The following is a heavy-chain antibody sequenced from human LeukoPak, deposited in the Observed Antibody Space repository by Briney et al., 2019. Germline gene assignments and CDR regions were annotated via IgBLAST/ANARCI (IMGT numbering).Heavy chain of an antibody. CDR3: ARDVSLVPAPPAGPYY. D-gene: IGHD2-8*01. Sequence: GRSLRLSCAASGFTFSSYAMHWVRQAPGKGLEWVAVISYDGSNKYYADSVKGRFTISRDNSKNTLYLQMNSLRAEDTAVYYCARDVSLVPAPPAGPYYWGQGTLVTGSS. CDR1: GFTFSSYA. J-gene: IGHJ4*02. V-gene: IGHV3-30-3*01. CDR2: ISYDGSNK.